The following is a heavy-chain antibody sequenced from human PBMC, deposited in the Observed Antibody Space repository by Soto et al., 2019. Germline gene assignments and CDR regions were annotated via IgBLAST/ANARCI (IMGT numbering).Heavy chain of an antibody. CDR3: ARHSIFVTTVTSDYGMDV. CDR1: GYSFTSYW. Sequence: PGESLKISCKGSGYSFTSYWISWVRQMPGKGLEWMGRIDPSDSYTNYSPSFQGHVTISADKSISTAYLQWSSLKASDTAMYYCARHSIFVTTVTSDYGMDVWGQGTTVTVSS. J-gene: IGHJ6*02. CDR2: IDPSDSYT. V-gene: IGHV5-10-1*01. D-gene: IGHD4-17*01.